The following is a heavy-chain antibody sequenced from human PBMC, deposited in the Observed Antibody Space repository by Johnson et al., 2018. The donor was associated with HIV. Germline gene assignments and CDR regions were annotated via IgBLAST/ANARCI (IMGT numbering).Heavy chain of an antibody. CDR3: ARAGPWATSPLPFDI. D-gene: IGHD4-11*01. J-gene: IGHJ3*02. Sequence: QLVESGGGVVQPGRSLRLSCAASQFTFSSYYMNCVRQAPGIGLELVGQVNPNGGSTYLIDSGKDRFNTSRDNAKNTLHLQMNSLRAEDTAVYYCARAGPWATSPLPFDIWGQGTMVTVSS. V-gene: IGHV3-25*04. CDR1: QFTFSSYY. CDR2: VNPNGGST.